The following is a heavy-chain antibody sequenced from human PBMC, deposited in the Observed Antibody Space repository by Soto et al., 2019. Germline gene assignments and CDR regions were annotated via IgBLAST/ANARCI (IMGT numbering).Heavy chain of an antibody. CDR1: GFTFSSYT. Sequence: EVQLLESGGGLVQPGGSLRLSCAASGFTFSSYTMSWVRQAPGKGLEWVSPISGSGGTTYYAESVKGRFTISRDNSKNTLYLQMNSLRAEDTAIYYCAREDIGGYCGGGTGYYDYWGQGTLVTVSS. CDR3: AREDIGGYCGGGTGYYDY. D-gene: IGHD2-15*01. J-gene: IGHJ4*02. CDR2: ISGSGGTT. V-gene: IGHV3-23*01.